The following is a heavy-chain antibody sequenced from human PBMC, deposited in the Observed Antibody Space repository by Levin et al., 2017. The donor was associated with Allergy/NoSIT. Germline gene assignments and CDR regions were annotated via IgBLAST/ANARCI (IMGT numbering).Heavy chain of an antibody. D-gene: IGHD3-16*02. Sequence: VASVKVSCKASGYTFTSYYMHWVRQAPGQGLEWMGIINPSGGSTSYAQKFQGRVTMTRDTSTSTVYMELSSLRSEDTAVYYCARTPSYMITFGGVIVNGEDDAFDSWGQGTMVTVSS. CDR1: GYTFTSYY. CDR2: INPSGGST. J-gene: IGHJ3*02. CDR3: ARTPSYMITFGGVIVNGEDDAFDS. V-gene: IGHV1-46*01.